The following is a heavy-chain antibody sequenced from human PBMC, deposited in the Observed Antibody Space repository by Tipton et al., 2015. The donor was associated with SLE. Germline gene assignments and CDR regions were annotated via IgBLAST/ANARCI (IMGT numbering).Heavy chain of an antibody. CDR1: GYSISSGYY. J-gene: IGHJ4*02. V-gene: IGHV4-38-2*02. CDR3: ARDYLDGYYYDY. Sequence: TLSLTCTVSGYSISSGYYWGWIRQPPGKGLEWIGSIYHSGSTYYNPPLKSRVTISVDTSKNQFSLKLGSVTAADTAVYYGARDYLDGYYYDYWGQGTLVTVSS. CDR2: IYHSGST. D-gene: IGHD3-10*01.